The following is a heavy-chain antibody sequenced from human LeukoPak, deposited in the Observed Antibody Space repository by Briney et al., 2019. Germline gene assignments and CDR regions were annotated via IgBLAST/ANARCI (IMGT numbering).Heavy chain of an antibody. CDR3: ARAIEVGAMTPFDY. V-gene: IGHV4-39*07. CDR2: IYYSGST. CDR1: GGSISSSSYY. D-gene: IGHD1-26*01. J-gene: IGHJ4*02. Sequence: SETLSLTCTVSGGSISSSSYYWGWIRQPPGKGLEWIGSIYYSGSTYYNPSLKSRVAISVDTSKNQFSLKLTSVTAADTAVYYCARAIEVGAMTPFDYWGQGTLVTVSS.